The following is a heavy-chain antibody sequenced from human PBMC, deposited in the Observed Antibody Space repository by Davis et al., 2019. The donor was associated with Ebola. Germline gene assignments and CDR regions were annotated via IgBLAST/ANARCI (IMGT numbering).Heavy chain of an antibody. CDR2: IYYSGST. CDR1: GGSISSYY. J-gene: IGHJ6*02. D-gene: IGHD3-3*01. V-gene: IGHV4-59*08. Sequence: SETLSLTCTVSGGSISSYYWSWIRQPPGKGLEWIGYIYYSGSTNYNPSLKSRVTISVDTSKNQFSLKLSSVTAADTAVYYCASYDFAGMDVWGQGTTVTVSS. CDR3: ASYDFAGMDV.